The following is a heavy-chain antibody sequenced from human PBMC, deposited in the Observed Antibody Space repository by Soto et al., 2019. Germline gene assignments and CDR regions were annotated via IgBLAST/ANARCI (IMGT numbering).Heavy chain of an antibody. CDR1: GGAIGGYY. J-gene: IGHJ6*02. D-gene: IGHD3-9*01. CDR2: VSYSGST. V-gene: IGHV4-59*01. CDR3: ARDRGGYYDILTGYYHSYYYGMDV. Sequence: PSETLSLTCSLSGGAIGGYYWSWIRQPPGKALEWIGYVSYSGSTDYHPSLKSRVSISIDTSKNQFSLKLSSVTAADTAVYYCARDRGGYYDILTGYYHSYYYGMDVWGQGTTVTVSS.